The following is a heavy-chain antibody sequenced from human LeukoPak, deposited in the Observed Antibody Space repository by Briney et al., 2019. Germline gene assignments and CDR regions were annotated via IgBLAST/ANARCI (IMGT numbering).Heavy chain of an antibody. Sequence: SETLSLTSTVSGGSISSYYWSWIPQPPGKELEWIGYISSSGSTNYNTYLKSRATISVHTSKTQVSLTLTSVTTADTAVYYCARVSCSTTSCPRRDALDVWGQGTMVTVSS. D-gene: IGHD2-2*01. CDR1: GGSISSYY. J-gene: IGHJ3*01. V-gene: IGHV4-59*01. CDR3: ARVSCSTTSCPRRDALDV. CDR2: ISSSGST.